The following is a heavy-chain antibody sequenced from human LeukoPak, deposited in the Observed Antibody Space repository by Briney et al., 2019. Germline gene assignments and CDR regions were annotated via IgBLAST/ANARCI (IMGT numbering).Heavy chain of an antibody. J-gene: IGHJ4*02. Sequence: SETLSLTCTVSGGSISSYYWSWIRQPPGKGLEWIGYIYYSGSTNYNPSLKSRVTISVDTSKNQFSLKLSSVTAADTAVYYCAREGSRCSGGSCYAGSWDYWGQGTLVTVSS. CDR3: AREGSRCSGGSCYAGSWDY. D-gene: IGHD2-15*01. CDR2: IYYSGST. CDR1: GGSISSYY. V-gene: IGHV4-59*01.